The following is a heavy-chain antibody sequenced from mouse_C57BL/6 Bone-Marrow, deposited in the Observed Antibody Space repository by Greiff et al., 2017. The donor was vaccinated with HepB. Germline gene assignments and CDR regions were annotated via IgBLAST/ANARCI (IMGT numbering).Heavy chain of an antibody. CDR2: INPNNGGT. D-gene: IGHD2-12*01. CDR1: GYTFTDYY. V-gene: IGHV1-26*01. J-gene: IGHJ2*01. CDR3: ARRYYKDY. Sequence: EVKLQQSGPELVKPGASVKISCKASGYTFTDYYMNWVKQSHGKSLEWIGDINPNNGGTSYNQKFKGKATLTVDKSSSTAYMELRSLTSEDSAVYYCARRYYKDYWGQGTTLTVSS.